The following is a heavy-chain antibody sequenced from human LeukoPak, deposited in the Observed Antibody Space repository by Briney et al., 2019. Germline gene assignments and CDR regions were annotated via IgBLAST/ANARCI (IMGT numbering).Heavy chain of an antibody. CDR1: GYTFTGYY. CDR3: ARSPNYYDSSGYYYFFDY. CDR2: INPNSGGT. D-gene: IGHD3-22*01. V-gene: IGHV1-2*04. J-gene: IGHJ4*02. Sequence: ASVKVSCKASGYTFTGYYMHWVGQAPGQGLEWMGWINPNSGGTNYAQKFQGWVTMTRDTSISTAYMELSRLRSDDTAVYYCARSPNYYDSSGYYYFFDYWGQGTLVTVSS.